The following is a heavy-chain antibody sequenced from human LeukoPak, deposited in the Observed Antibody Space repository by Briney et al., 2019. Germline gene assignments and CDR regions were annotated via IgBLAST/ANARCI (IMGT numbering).Heavy chain of an antibody. CDR3: ARVILEPLGSYYYGMDV. J-gene: IGHJ6*02. CDR1: GGSISSYY. D-gene: IGHD3-3*01. CDR2: IYYSGST. Sequence: SETLSLTCTVSGGSISSYYWSWIRQPPGKGLEWFRFIYYSGSTNYNPSLKSRVTISVDTSKNQFSLKLSSVTAADTAVYYCARVILEPLGSYYYGMDVWGQGTTVTVSS. V-gene: IGHV4-59*01.